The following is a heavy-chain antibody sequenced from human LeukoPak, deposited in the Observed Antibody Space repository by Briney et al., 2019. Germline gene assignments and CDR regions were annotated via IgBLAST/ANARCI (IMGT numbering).Heavy chain of an antibody. D-gene: IGHD1-1*01. CDR3: AKDRTTAWNCFDS. J-gene: IGHJ4*02. Sequence: GGSLRLSCAASGFTFSNYAMSWVRQPPGQGLEWVSAISGSGGSTYNADSVKGRFTISRDNSKNTLYLQMNSLRAEDTVLYYCAKDRTTAWNCFDSWGQGTLVTVSS. CDR2: ISGSGGST. V-gene: IGHV3-23*01. CDR1: GFTFSNYA.